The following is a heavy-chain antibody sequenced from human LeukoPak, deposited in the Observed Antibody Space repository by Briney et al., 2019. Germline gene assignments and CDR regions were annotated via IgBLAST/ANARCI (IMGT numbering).Heavy chain of an antibody. CDR3: ARDHWGSSWHPDAFDI. CDR2: ISYDGSNK. Sequence: GRSLRLSRAASGFTFSSYAMHWVRQAPGKGLEWVAVISYDGSNKYYADSVKGRFTISRDNSKNTLYLQMNSLRAEDTAVYYCARDHWGSSWHPDAFDIWGQGTMVTVSS. D-gene: IGHD6-13*01. CDR1: GFTFSSYA. J-gene: IGHJ3*02. V-gene: IGHV3-30-3*01.